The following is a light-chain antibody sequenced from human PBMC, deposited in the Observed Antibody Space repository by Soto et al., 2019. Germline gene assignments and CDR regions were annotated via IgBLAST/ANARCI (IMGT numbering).Light chain of an antibody. J-gene: IGKJ4*01. Sequence: EIVMTQSPATLSVSPGERGTLSCRASQSIGDTLAWYQHKPDQTPRLLIYDTSTRATGVPARFSGSRSGTEFTLTINSLQSEDFAVYYCQRYNNWPLTFGGGTKV. CDR3: QRYNNWPLT. V-gene: IGKV3-15*01. CDR2: DTS. CDR1: QSIGDT.